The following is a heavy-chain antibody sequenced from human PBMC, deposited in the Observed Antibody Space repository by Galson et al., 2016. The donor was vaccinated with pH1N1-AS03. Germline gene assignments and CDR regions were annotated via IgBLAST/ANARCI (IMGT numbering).Heavy chain of an antibody. Sequence: SVKVSCKASGGTFSGHAINWMRQAPGHGLEWMGGIMAVFSHTKYAQNFQDRVTITADESTSTVYMELSSLRSDDTAVYFCASKIGYPYYFDNWGQGTLVTVSS. V-gene: IGHV1-69*13. D-gene: IGHD3-16*02. CDR1: GGTFSGHA. J-gene: IGHJ4*02. CDR2: IMAVFSHT. CDR3: ASKIGYPYYFDN.